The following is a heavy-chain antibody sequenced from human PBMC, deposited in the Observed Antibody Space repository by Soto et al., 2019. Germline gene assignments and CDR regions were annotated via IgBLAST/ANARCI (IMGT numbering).Heavy chain of an antibody. CDR3: ARGDSSGYYDAFDI. J-gene: IGHJ3*02. CDR2: IWYDGSNK. CDR1: GFTFSSYG. D-gene: IGHD3-22*01. V-gene: IGHV3-33*01. Sequence: GGSLRLSCAASGFTFSSYGMHWVRQAPGKGLEWVAVIWYDGSNKYYADSVKGRFTISRDNSKNTLYLQMNSLRAEDTAVYYCARGDSSGYYDAFDIWGQGTMVTVSS.